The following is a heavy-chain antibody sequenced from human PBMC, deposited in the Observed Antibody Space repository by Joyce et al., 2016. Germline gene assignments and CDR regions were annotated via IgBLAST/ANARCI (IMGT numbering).Heavy chain of an antibody. CDR1: GFAFSSYD. J-gene: IGHJ3*02. D-gene: IGHD1-1*01. V-gene: IGHV3-30*18. CDR2: VSYDGSEK. CDR3: AKGRYNWNPGAFDI. Sequence: QVQLVESGGGVVQPGRSLRLACAASGFAFSSYDMHWVRQAPGKGLGWVARVSYDGSEKNYVDPVKGRFTISRDNSRNTVYLQMNSLRTEDTAVYYCAKGRYNWNPGAFDIWGQGTMVTVSS.